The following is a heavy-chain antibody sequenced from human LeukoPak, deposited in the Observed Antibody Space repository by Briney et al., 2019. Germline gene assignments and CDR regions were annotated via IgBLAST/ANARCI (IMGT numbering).Heavy chain of an antibody. V-gene: IGHV1-69*06. Sequence: ASVKVSCKASGGTFSSYAISWVRQAPGQGLEWMGGIIPIFGTANYAQKFQGRVTITADKSTSTAYMELSSLRSEDTAVYYCASQTDSSSFFDYWGQGTLVTVSS. CDR2: IIPIFGTA. D-gene: IGHD6-13*01. CDR3: ASQTDSSSFFDY. J-gene: IGHJ4*02. CDR1: GGTFSSYA.